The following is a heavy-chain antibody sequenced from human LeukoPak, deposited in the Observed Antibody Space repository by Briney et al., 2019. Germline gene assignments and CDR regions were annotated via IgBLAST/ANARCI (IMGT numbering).Heavy chain of an antibody. CDR2: IKQDGSEK. J-gene: IGHJ4*02. D-gene: IGHD1-26*01. Sequence: GGSLRLSCAASGFTFSSYWMSWVRKAPGKGLEWVANIKQDGSEKYYVDSVKGRFTISRDNAKNSLYLQMNSLRAEDTAVYYCARGRATRGSYHFDYWGQGTLVTVSS. CDR3: ARGRATRGSYHFDY. V-gene: IGHV3-7*01. CDR1: GFTFSSYW.